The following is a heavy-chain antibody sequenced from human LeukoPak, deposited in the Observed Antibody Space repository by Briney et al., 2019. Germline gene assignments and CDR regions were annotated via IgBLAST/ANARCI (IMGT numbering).Heavy chain of an antibody. J-gene: IGHJ5*02. CDR2: IKSDGSST. CDR1: GFTFSTYW. CDR3: ARDRSPGWFDP. Sequence: GSLRLSCAASGFTFSTYWMHWVRQAPGKGLEWVSRIKSDGSSTSYADSVEGRFTISRDNDKNTLYLQINSLRAEDTAVYYCARDRSPGWFDPWGQGTLVTVSS. V-gene: IGHV3-74*01.